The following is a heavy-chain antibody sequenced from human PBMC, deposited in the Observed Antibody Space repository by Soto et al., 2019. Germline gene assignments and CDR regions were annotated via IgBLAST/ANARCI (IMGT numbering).Heavy chain of an antibody. J-gene: IGHJ4*02. Sequence: QVQLVQSGAEVKKPGSSVKVSCKASGGTLSNYAISWVRQAPGQGHEWMGGIIPILATTKYAQKFQGRVTITADTSTSTAYMELRGLRSEDTVVYFCAREGFGGSYYGSWGQGNLVNVSS. V-gene: IGHV1-69*06. CDR1: GGTLSNYA. CDR3: AREGFGGSYYGS. D-gene: IGHD1-26*01. CDR2: IIPILATT.